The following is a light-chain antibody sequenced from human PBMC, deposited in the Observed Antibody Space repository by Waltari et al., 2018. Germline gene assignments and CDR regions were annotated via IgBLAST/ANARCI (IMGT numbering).Light chain of an antibody. Sequence: SYELTQPPSVSVSPGQTASITCSGDKLGDRYACWYQQKPGQSPVLVIYQDSKPPSVFPERFSCSNAGNTATLTISVTQAMDEAYYYCQAWDSSTKVFGTGTKVTVL. V-gene: IGLV3-1*01. CDR1: KLGDRY. CDR3: QAWDSSTKV. CDR2: QDS. J-gene: IGLJ1*01.